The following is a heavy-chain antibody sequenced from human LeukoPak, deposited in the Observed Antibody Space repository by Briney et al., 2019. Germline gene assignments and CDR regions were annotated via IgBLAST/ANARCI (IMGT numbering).Heavy chain of an antibody. Sequence: PSETLSLTCAVYGGSFSGYYWSWIRQPPGKGLEWIGEINHSGSTNYNPSLKSRVTISVDTSKNQFSLKLSSVTAADTAVYYCARVKRIAAKLVGVPHAFDIWGQGTMVTVSS. D-gene: IGHD6-6*01. CDR1: GGSFSGYY. J-gene: IGHJ3*02. CDR3: ARVKRIAAKLVGVPHAFDI. CDR2: INHSGST. V-gene: IGHV4-34*01.